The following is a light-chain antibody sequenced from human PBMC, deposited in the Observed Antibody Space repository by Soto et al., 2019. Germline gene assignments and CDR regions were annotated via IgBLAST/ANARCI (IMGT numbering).Light chain of an antibody. CDR3: QQDKSYWA. CDR2: KAS. J-gene: IGKJ1*01. V-gene: IGKV1-5*03. CDR1: QSISSW. Sequence: DIKMTQSPSTLSASVGDRVTITCRVSQSISSWWAWYQQKPGKAPKLLIYKASSLESGVPSRFTGSGSGTEFTLTISSLQPDDFATYYCQQDKSYWACGQGTKVDIK.